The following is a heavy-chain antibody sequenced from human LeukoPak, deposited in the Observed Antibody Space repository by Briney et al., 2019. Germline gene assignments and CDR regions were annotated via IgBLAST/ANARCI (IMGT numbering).Heavy chain of an antibody. CDR3: ARLSTVVNWSDY. CDR2: IYYSGST. D-gene: IGHD4-23*01. V-gene: IGHV4-39*01. CDR1: GGSISSSSYY. Sequence: SETLSLTCTVSGGSISSSSYYWGWIRQPPGRGLEWIGSIYYSGSTYYNPSLKSRLTISVDTSKNQFSLKLSSVTAADTAVYYCARLSTVVNWSDYWGQGTLVTVSS. J-gene: IGHJ4*02.